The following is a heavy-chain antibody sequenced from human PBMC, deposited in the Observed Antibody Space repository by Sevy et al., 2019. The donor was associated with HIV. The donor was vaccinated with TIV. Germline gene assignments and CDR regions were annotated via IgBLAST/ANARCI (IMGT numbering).Heavy chain of an antibody. CDR3: TRGYDILTGYYTGYYYYGMDV. V-gene: IGHV3-49*03. D-gene: IGHD3-9*01. Sequence: GESLKISCTASGFTFGDYAMSWFRQAPGKGLEWVGFIRSKAYGGTTEYAASVKGRFTISRDDSKSIAYLQMNSLKTEDTAVYYCTRGYDILTGYYTGYYYYGMDVWGQGTTVTVSS. J-gene: IGHJ6*02. CDR2: IRSKAYGGTT. CDR1: GFTFGDYA.